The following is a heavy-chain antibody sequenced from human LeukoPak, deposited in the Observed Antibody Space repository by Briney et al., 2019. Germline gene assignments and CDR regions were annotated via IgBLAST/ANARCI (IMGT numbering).Heavy chain of an antibody. CDR3: ARDRGYTYGYSPYFMDV. D-gene: IGHD5-18*01. Sequence: PSETLSLTCAVYGGSFSGYYWSWIRQPPGKGLEWIGEINHSGSTNYNPSLKSRVTISADTSKNQFSLKVTSVTAADTAVYYCARDRGYTYGYSPYFMDVWGKGTTVIVSS. CDR1: GGSFSGYY. V-gene: IGHV4-34*01. J-gene: IGHJ6*03. CDR2: INHSGST.